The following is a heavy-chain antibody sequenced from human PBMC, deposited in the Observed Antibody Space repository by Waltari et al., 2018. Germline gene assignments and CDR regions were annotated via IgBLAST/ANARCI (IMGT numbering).Heavy chain of an antibody. D-gene: IGHD1-26*01. CDR3: ARLDGGSYSEGFDI. CDR1: GGTFSSYA. J-gene: IGHJ3*02. V-gene: IGHV1-69*12. Sequence: QVQLVQSGAEVKKPGSSVKVSCKASGGTFSSYAITWVRQAPGQGLEWMGGIIPIVGIPTYAQNFQGRVTIIADESTSTGYMELRSLRSDDTAVYYCARLDGGSYSEGFDIWGQGTMVTVSS. CDR2: IIPIVGIP.